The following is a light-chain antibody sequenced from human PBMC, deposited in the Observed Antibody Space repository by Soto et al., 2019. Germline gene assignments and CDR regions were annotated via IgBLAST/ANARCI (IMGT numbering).Light chain of an antibody. J-gene: IGKJ1*01. CDR1: QSLRNNY. V-gene: IGKV3-20*01. CDR2: GAP. Sequence: EIVLTQSPGTLSLSPGERATLSCRASQSLRNNYLAWYQQRPGQAPRLVIYGAPSWATGLPDRFSASGSGTDFTLTISRLEPEDFAVYFCQQYNAAPLTVGQGTKVEI. CDR3: QQYNAAPLT.